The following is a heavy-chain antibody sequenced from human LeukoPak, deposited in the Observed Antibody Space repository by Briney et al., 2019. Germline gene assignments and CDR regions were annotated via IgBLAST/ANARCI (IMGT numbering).Heavy chain of an antibody. CDR2: INHSGST. CDR1: GGSFSGYY. V-gene: IGHV4-34*01. Sequence: SGTLSLTCAVYGGSFSGYYWSWIRQPPGKGLEWIGEINHSGSTNYNPSLKSRVTISVDTSKNQFSLKLSSVTAADTAVYYCARHVRASYLRPFDYWGQGTLVTVSS. J-gene: IGHJ4*02. CDR3: ARHVRASYLRPFDY. D-gene: IGHD1-26*01.